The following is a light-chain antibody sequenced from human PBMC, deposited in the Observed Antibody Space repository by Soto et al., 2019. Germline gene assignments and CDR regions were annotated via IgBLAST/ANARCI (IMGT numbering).Light chain of an antibody. CDR2: GAS. Sequence: ERVMTQSPATVSVSPGEGATLSCMASQSVNSNLAWYQQKPGQAPRLLIYGASTRATGIPARFSGSGSGTEFTLTISSLQSEDFAIYYCQQYNNWPLTFGGGTKVEIK. J-gene: IGKJ4*01. CDR3: QQYNNWPLT. CDR1: QSVNSN. V-gene: IGKV3-15*01.